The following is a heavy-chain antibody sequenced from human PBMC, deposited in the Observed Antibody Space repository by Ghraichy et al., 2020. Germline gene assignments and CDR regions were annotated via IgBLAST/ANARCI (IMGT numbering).Heavy chain of an antibody. V-gene: IGHV3-11*06. J-gene: IGHJ4*02. CDR1: EFTFSDYY. CDR2: ISSSSYT. CDR3: ARDLAAAGNFDY. D-gene: IGHD6-13*01. Sequence: GGSLRLSCAASEFTFSDYYMSWIRQAPGKGLEWVSYISSSSYTNYADSVKGRFTISRDNAKNSLYLQMNSLRAEDTAVYYCARDLAAAGNFDYWGQGTLVTVSS.